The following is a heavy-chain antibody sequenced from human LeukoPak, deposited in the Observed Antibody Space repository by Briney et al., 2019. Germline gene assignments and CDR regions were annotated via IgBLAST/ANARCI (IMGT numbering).Heavy chain of an antibody. V-gene: IGHV3-74*01. J-gene: IGHJ4*02. CDR2: INSDGSST. CDR3: VKEYHSRGFGAYFDY. D-gene: IGHD3-3*01. Sequence: GGSLRLSCVASGFTFSSYWMHWVRQAPGKGLVWVSRINSDGSSTSYADSVKGRFTISRDNAKNTVHLQMNSLRAEDAAVYYCVKEYHSRGFGAYFDYWGQGTLVTVSS. CDR1: GFTFSSYW.